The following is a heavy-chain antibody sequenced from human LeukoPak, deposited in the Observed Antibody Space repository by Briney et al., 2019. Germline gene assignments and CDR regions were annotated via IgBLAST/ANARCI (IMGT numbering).Heavy chain of an antibody. CDR2: IYSGGST. CDR1: GFTVSSNY. CDR3: ARDRVAGTFDY. D-gene: IGHD6-19*01. J-gene: IGHJ4*02. V-gene: IGHV3-66*01. Sequence: TGGSLRLSCAASGFTVSSNYTSWVRQAPGKGLEWVSVIYSGGSTYYADSVKGRFTISRDNSKNTLYLQMNSLRAEDTAVYYCARDRVAGTFDYWGQGTLVTVSS.